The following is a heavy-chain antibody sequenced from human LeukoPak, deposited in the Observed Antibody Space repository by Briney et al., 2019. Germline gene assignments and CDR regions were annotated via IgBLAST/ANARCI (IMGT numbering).Heavy chain of an antibody. CDR1: GFTFSSYG. Sequence: GGSLRLSCAASGFTFSSYGMSWVRQAPGKGLEWVSAISGSGGSTYYADSVKGRFTISRDNSKNTLYLQMNSLRAEDTAVYYCAKALMSTYYYGSGSYSYFDYWGQGTLSPSPQ. D-gene: IGHD3-10*01. CDR3: AKALMSTYYYGSGSYSYFDY. J-gene: IGHJ4*02. CDR2: ISGSGGST. V-gene: IGHV3-23*01.